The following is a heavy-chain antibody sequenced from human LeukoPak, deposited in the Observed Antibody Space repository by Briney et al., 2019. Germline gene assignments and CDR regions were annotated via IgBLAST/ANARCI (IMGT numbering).Heavy chain of an antibody. CDR1: GFTFSSYG. V-gene: IGHV3-23*01. CDR2: ISGSGGST. D-gene: IGHD3-22*01. CDR3: AKDSYKNYDSSGYYWNY. Sequence: GGSLRLSCAASGFTFSSYGMSWVRQAPGKGLEWVSAISGSGGSTYYADSVKGRFTISRDNSKNTLYLQMNSLRAEDTAVYYCAKDSYKNYDSSGYYWNYWGQGTLVTVSS. J-gene: IGHJ4*02.